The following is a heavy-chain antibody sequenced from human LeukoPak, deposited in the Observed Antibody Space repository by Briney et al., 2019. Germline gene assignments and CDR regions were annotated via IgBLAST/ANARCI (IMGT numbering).Heavy chain of an antibody. D-gene: IGHD3-3*01. CDR2: IKQDGSEK. J-gene: IGHJ6*02. V-gene: IGHV3-7*01. CDR1: GFTFSSYW. CDR3: ARDRHSTDYDFWSGYLYYYYGMDV. Sequence: GGSLRLSCAASGFTFSSYWMSWVRQAPGKGLEWVANIKQDGSEKYYVDSVKGRFTISRDNAKNSLYLQMNSLRAEDTAVYYCARDRHSTDYDFWSGYLYYYYGMDVWGQGTTVTVSS.